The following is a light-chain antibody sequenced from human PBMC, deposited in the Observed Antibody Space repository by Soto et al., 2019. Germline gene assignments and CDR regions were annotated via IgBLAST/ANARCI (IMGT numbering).Light chain of an antibody. J-gene: IGKJ3*01. V-gene: IGKV1-27*01. CDR1: QGIRNF. CDR2: AAS. Sequence: DIQMTQSPTSLSASVGDRVTITCRASQGIRNFVAWYQQKPGKAPKLLIYAASTLQSGVTSRFSGSGSGTDFTLTINSLQPEVVATYSCQKYSSVPVFGPGTKVEIK. CDR3: QKYSSVPV.